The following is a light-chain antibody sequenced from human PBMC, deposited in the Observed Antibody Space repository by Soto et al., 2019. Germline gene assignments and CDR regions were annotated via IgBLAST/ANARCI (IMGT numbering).Light chain of an antibody. V-gene: IGKV3-11*01. J-gene: IGKJ1*01. CDR1: MSVSGY. CDR2: DAS. Sequence: TVLTQSPATLSLSPGERATLSCRASMSVSGYLAWYQQKPGQAPRLLIYDASNRAPGIPARFSGSGSETDFTLTISSLEPEDFAVYYCQQRSNWPPTWTFGQGTKVDIK. CDR3: QQRSNWPPTWT.